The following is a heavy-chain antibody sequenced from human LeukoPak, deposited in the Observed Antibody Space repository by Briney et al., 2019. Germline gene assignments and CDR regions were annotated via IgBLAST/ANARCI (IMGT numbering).Heavy chain of an antibody. CDR1: GGSFSGYY. J-gene: IGHJ5*02. Sequence: PSETLSLTCAVYGGSFSGYYWSWVRQPPGKGLEWIGEINHSGSTNYNPSLKSRVTISVDTSKNQFSLKLSSVTAADTAVYYCARGQRLWPNWFDPWGQGTLVTVSS. D-gene: IGHD4/OR15-4a*01. V-gene: IGHV4-34*01. CDR2: INHSGST. CDR3: ARGQRLWPNWFDP.